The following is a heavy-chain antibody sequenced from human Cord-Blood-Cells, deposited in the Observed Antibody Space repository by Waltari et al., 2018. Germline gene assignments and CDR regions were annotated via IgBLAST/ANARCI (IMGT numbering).Heavy chain of an antibody. CDR3: ARDRSGSYYNWFDP. D-gene: IGHD1-26*01. V-gene: IGHV1-69*01. CDR2: IIPIFGTA. CDR1: GGTFSSYA. Sequence: QVQLVQSGAEVKKPGSSVKVSCKASGGTFSSYALSWVRQAPGQGLEWMGGIIPIFGTANYAQKFQGRVTITADESTSTAYMELSSLRSEDTAVYYCARDRSGSYYNWFDPWGQGTLVTVSS. J-gene: IGHJ5*02.